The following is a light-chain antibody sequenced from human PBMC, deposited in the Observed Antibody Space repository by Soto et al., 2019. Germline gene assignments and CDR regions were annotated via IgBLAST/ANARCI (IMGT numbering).Light chain of an antibody. CDR3: QQYSTAPET. CDR2: GAF. Sequence: EIVLTQSPGTLSLSPGERATLSCRASQSVGSNYLAWYQQKPGQAPRLLIYGAFDRATGTPDRFSGSGTGTDFTLAISRLEPEDFAVYHCQQYSTAPETFGQGNKGEIK. V-gene: IGKV3-20*01. J-gene: IGKJ1*01. CDR1: QSVGSNY.